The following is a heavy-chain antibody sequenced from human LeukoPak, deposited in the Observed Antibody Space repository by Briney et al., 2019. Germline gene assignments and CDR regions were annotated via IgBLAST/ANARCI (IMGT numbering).Heavy chain of an antibody. J-gene: IGHJ3*02. CDR1: GFTFSSYS. V-gene: IGHV3-21*01. D-gene: IGHD3-3*01. Sequence: GGSLRLSCAASGFTFSSYSMNWVRQAPGKGLEWVSSISSSSSYIYYADSVKGRFTISRDNAKNSLYLQMNSLRAEDTAVYYCARPRDYDFWSGYPHDAFDIWGQGTMVTVSS. CDR2: ISSSSSYI. CDR3: ARPRDYDFWSGYPHDAFDI.